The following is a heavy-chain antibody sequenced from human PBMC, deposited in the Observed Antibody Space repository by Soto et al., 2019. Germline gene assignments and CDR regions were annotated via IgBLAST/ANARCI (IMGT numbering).Heavy chain of an antibody. D-gene: IGHD3-9*01. CDR3: ARANTYYDILTGYTYNWFDP. CDR2: IYYSGST. Sequence: SVTQSLSWTVSGGYIIGGGYCCIWILPHPAKRLDWTRYIYYSGSTYYNPSLKSRVTISVDTSTNQFSLKLSSVTAADTAVYYCARANTYYDILTGYTYNWFDPWGQGTLVNVS. J-gene: IGHJ5*02. CDR1: GGYIIGGGYC. V-gene: IGHV4-31*02.